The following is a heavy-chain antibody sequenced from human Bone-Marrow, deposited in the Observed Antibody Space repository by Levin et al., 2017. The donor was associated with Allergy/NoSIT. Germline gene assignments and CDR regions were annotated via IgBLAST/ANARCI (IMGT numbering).Heavy chain of an antibody. V-gene: IGHV1-69*04. CDR1: GGTFSNNA. D-gene: IGHD3-22*01. Sequence: SVKVSCTASGGTFSNNAITWVRQAPGQGLEWMGRIIPAVDLADYAQRFQGRVTFTADKSTSTAYMEVTSLRFEDTAVYYCAREAENYYYDSTGYYESRDVWGQGTAVTGAS. CDR2: IIPAVDLA. CDR3: AREAENYYYDSTGYYESRDV. J-gene: IGHJ6*02.